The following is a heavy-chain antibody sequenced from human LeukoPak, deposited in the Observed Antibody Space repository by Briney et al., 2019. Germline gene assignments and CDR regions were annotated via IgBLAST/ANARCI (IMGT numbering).Heavy chain of an antibody. CDR3: ARHFFFQAEDGIRDFDWLLPEPYGMDV. J-gene: IGHJ6*02. V-gene: IGHV4-59*08. CDR2: IYYSGST. Sequence: SETLSLTCTDPGGSISSYYCSWIRQPPWKGLEWIGYIYYSGSTNYKPSLKSRVTISVDTSKNQFSLKLSSVTAADTAVYYCARHFFFQAEDGIRDFDWLLPEPYGMDVWGQGTTVTVSS. CDR1: GGSISSYY. D-gene: IGHD3-9*01.